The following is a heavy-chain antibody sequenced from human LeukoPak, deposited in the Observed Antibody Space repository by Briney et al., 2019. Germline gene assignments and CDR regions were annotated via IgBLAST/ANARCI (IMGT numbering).Heavy chain of an antibody. CDR3: AYSSAYQQH. J-gene: IGHJ1*01. Sequence: SETLSLTCAVYRGSFSDFYCSWIRQSPGKGLEWIGEINHSGSTNYNPALKSRVTISVDTYKNQLSPKLSSMTDADTAVYYCAYSSAYQQHWGQGTLVTVSS. CDR1: RGSFSDFY. D-gene: IGHD3-22*01. V-gene: IGHV4-34*01. CDR2: INHSGST.